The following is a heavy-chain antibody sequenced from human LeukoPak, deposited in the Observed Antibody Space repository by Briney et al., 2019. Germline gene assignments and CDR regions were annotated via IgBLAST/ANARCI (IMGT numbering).Heavy chain of an antibody. D-gene: IGHD3-9*01. CDR2: INSDGSST. CDR3: ARDVRVRYFDWLLYSNLNPDY. V-gene: IGHV3-74*01. Sequence: GGSLRLSCAASGFTFSSYWMHWVRQAPGKGLVWVSRINSDGSSTSYADSVKGRFTISRDNAKNTLYLQMNSLRAEDTAVYYCARDVRVRYFDWLLYSNLNPDYWGQGTLVTVSS. CDR1: GFTFSSYW. J-gene: IGHJ4*02.